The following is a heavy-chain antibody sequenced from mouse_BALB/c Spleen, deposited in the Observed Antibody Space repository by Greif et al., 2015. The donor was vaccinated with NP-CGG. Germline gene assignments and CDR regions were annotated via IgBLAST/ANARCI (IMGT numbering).Heavy chain of an antibody. D-gene: IGHD2-1*01. V-gene: IGHV14-3*02. CDR2: IDPANGNT. Sequence: EVKLVEPGAELVKPGASVKLSCTASGFNIKDTYMHWVKQRPEQGLEWIGRIDPANGNTKYDPKFQGKATITADTSSNTAYLQLSSLTSEDTAVYYCARGRSTYYFDYWGQGTTLTVSS. CDR1: GFNIKDTY. J-gene: IGHJ2*01. CDR3: ARGRSTYYFDY.